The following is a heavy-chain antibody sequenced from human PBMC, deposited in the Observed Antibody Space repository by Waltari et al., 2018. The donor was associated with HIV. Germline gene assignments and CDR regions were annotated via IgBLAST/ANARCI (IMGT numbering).Heavy chain of an antibody. CDR1: GFTFSNAW. CDR3: TTGLGLPAGLNYAFDI. Sequence: VESGGGLVKPGGSLRLSCAASGFTFSNAWMSWVRQAPGQGLEWVGRIKSKTDGGTTDYAAPVKGRFTISRDDSKNTLYLQMNSLKTEDTAVYYCTTGLGLPAGLNYAFDIWGQGTMVTVSS. J-gene: IGHJ3*02. D-gene: IGHD7-27*01. V-gene: IGHV3-15*01. CDR2: IKSKTDGGTT.